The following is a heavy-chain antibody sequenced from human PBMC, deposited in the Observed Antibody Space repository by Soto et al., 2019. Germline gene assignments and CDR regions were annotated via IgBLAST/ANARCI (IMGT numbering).Heavy chain of an antibody. J-gene: IGHJ5*02. D-gene: IGHD2-21*02. CDR2: IYYSGST. CDR3: ARHPSDFWFDP. CDR1: GGSISSSSYF. Sequence: NPSGTLSLTCTVSGGSISSSSYFWGWIRQPPGKGLEWIGSIYYSGSTYYNPSLKSRVTVSVDTSKNQFSLKLSSVTAADTAVYYCARHPSDFWFDPWGQGTLVTVSS. V-gene: IGHV4-39*01.